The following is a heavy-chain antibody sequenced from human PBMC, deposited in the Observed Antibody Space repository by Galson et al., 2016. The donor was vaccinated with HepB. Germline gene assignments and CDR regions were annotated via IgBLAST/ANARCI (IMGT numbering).Heavy chain of an antibody. CDR2: IIAVFDEG. CDR1: GYSFTSYA. J-gene: IGHJ4*02. CDR3: ARGGGSVGGGAVAYAH. D-gene: IGHD2-2*01. Sequence: SVKVSCKASGYSFTSYAINWVRQAPGQGLEWMGGIIAVFDEGNYSQKFQGRPTITADESTSTVHMELSSLRSEDTAVYYCARGGGSVGGGAVAYAHWGQGTRVAVSS. V-gene: IGHV1-69*13.